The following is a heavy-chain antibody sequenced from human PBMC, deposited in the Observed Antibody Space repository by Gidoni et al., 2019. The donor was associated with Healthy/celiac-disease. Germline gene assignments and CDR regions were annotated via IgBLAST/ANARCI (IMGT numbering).Heavy chain of an antibody. Sequence: QVQLQQWGAGLLKPSETLSLTCAVYGGSFSGYYWSWIRQPPGKGLEWIGEINHSGSTNYNPSLKSRVTISVDTSKNQFSLKLSSVTAADTAVYYCAREVLNWNSDNWFDPWGQGTLVTVSS. CDR2: INHSGST. CDR3: AREVLNWNSDNWFDP. CDR1: GGSFSGYY. D-gene: IGHD1-7*01. V-gene: IGHV4-34*01. J-gene: IGHJ5*02.